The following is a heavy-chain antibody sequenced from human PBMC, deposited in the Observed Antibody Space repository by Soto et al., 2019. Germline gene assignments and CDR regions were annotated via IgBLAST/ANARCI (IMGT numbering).Heavy chain of an antibody. CDR1: GVSITSHY. CDR2: IHYSGST. D-gene: IGHD3-16*01. V-gene: IGHV4-59*11. CDR3: TVGGAGHPFDY. J-gene: IGHJ4*02. Sequence: QVQLQESGPGLVKPSETLSLTCTVSGVSITSHYWTWIRQPPGKGLEWIGNIHYSGSTNYSPSLKGRIIIIVDTSENQFSLEVSLLTTADTAVYYCTVGGAGHPFDYWGQGTLVTVSS.